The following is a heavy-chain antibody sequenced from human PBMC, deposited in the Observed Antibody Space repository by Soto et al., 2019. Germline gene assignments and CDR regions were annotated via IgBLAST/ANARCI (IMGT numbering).Heavy chain of an antibody. J-gene: IGHJ2*01. CDR1: GFTFSGSA. CDR2: IRSKANSYAT. Sequence: GGSLRLSCAASGFTFSGSAMHWVRQASGKGLEWVGRIRSKANSYATAYAASVKGRFTISRDDSKNTAYLQMNSLKTEDTAVYYCTTSYQRMYSSGWFPKNWYFDLWGRGTLVTVSS. D-gene: IGHD6-19*01. V-gene: IGHV3-73*01. CDR3: TTSYQRMYSSGWFPKNWYFDL.